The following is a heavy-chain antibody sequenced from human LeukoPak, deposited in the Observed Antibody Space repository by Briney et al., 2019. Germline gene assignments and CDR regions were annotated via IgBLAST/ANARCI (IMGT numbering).Heavy chain of an antibody. CDR2: IYYSGIT. Sequence: SETLSLTCTVSGGSINNYYWNWIRQPPGKGLEWIGYIYYSGITNYNPSLKSRVSISVDTSRNQFSLSLNSVTAADTAVYYCARVGAQRDGYNYAFDIWGQGTMVTVSS. V-gene: IGHV4-59*08. D-gene: IGHD5-24*01. CDR3: ARVGAQRDGYNYAFDI. J-gene: IGHJ3*02. CDR1: GGSINNYY.